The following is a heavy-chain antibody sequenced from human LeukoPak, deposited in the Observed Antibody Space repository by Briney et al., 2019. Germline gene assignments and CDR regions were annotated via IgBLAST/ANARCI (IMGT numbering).Heavy chain of an antibody. J-gene: IGHJ6*03. CDR1: GGSISSGSHY. Sequence: SETLSLTCTVSGGSISSGSHYWSWIRQPAGKGLEWIGRIYTSGSTNYNPSLKSRVTISVDTSKNQFSLKLSSVTAADTAVYYCAQQQLEDYYYYMDVWGKGTTVTVSS. V-gene: IGHV4-61*02. D-gene: IGHD6-13*01. CDR2: IYTSGST. CDR3: AQQQLEDYYYYMDV.